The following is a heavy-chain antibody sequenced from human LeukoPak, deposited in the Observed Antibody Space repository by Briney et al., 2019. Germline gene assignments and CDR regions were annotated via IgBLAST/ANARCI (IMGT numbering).Heavy chain of an antibody. CDR3: AKDLFSTSWFYFDY. D-gene: IGHD6-13*01. J-gene: IGHJ4*01. Sequence: GGSLRLSCAASGFTFSNFAMSWVRQAPGKGLEWVSAISDSGGSTNYADSVKGRFTISRDNSKNTLYLQMNSLRAADTAVYYCAKDLFSTSWFYFDYWGHGTLVTVSS. CDR2: ISDSGGST. CDR1: GFTFSNFA. V-gene: IGHV3-23*01.